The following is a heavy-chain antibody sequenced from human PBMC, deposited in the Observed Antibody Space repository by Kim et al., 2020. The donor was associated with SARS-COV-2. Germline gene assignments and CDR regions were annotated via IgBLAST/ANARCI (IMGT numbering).Heavy chain of an antibody. D-gene: IGHD3-10*01. V-gene: IGHV4-34*01. J-gene: IGHJ5*02. Sequence: SLKSRVTISVDTSKNQFSLKLRSVTAADTAVYYCARGITMVRGVLDWFDPWGQGTLGTVSS. CDR3: ARGITMVRGVLDWFDP.